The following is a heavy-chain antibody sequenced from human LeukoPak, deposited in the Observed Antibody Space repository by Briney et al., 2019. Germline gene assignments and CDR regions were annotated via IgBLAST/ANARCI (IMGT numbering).Heavy chain of an antibody. CDR3: ARVTQPSLFDY. D-gene: IGHD2-15*01. V-gene: IGHV3-21*01. CDR1: GFTFSSYS. Sequence: GGSLRLSCAASGFTFSSYSMNWVRQAPGKGLEWVSSISSSSSYIYYADSVKGRFTISRDNAKNSLYLQVNSLRAEDTAVYYCARVTQPSLFDYWGQGTLVTVSS. CDR2: ISSSSSYI. J-gene: IGHJ4*02.